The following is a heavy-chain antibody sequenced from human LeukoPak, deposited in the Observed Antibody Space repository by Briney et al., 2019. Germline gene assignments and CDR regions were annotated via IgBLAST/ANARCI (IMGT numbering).Heavy chain of an antibody. J-gene: IGHJ5*02. D-gene: IGHD2-2*02. V-gene: IGHV4-30-2*01. CDR1: GGSISSGGYY. Sequence: SQTLSLTCTVSGGSISSGGYYWSWVRQPPGKGLEWIGYIYHSGSTYYNPSLKSRVTISVDRSKNQFSLKLSSVTAADTAVYYCARGRKGYCSSTSCYTGAWFDPWGQGTLVTVSS. CDR2: IYHSGST. CDR3: ARGRKGYCSSTSCYTGAWFDP.